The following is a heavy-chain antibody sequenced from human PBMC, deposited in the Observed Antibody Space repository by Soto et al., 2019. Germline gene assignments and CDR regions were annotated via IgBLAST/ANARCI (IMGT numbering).Heavy chain of an antibody. J-gene: IGHJ4*02. Sequence: QVVLLQSGAEVKGPGSSVRVSCKVSGSTFNNFAFSWVRQAPGHGPEWMGGIVVISNTADYSRRFQDRVTITADTSPSTLYMELGGLTFEDTAVYYCARAIKRWEVHYYFDYWGQGTLVTVSS. D-gene: IGHD1-26*01. CDR2: IVVISNTA. CDR3: ARAIKRWEVHYYFDY. V-gene: IGHV1-69*06. CDR1: GSTFNNFA.